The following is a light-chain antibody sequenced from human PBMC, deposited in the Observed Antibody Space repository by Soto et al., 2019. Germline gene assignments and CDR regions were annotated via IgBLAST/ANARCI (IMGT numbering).Light chain of an antibody. CDR2: DSD. CDR1: SSNIAANS. V-gene: IGLV1-51*01. J-gene: IGLJ1*01. Sequence: QSVLTQPPSVSAAPGQEVTISCSGSSSNIAANSVSWYQHLPGTAPKLLIYDSDRRPSGTPARFSGSKSGTSATLGITGLQTGDEADYYCGAWDTSLTVDVFGSGTKVTVL. CDR3: GAWDTSLTVDV.